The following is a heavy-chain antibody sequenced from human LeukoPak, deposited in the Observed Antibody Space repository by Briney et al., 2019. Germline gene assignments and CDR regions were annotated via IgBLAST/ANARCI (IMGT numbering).Heavy chain of an antibody. CDR3: AGGSYSVFDY. D-gene: IGHD1-26*01. CDR1: GFSFSSYS. V-gene: IGHV3-21*01. CDR2: ITHGSSYI. Sequence: PGGSLRLSCAASGFSFSSYSMNWVRQAPGKGLEWVSSITHGSSYIYYADSVKGRFTISRDNAESSLYLQMNTLGAEDTAVYYCAGGSYSVFDYWGQGTLVTVSS. J-gene: IGHJ4*02.